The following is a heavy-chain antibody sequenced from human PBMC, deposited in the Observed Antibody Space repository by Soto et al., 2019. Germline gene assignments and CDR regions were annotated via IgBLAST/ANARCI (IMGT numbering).Heavy chain of an antibody. D-gene: IGHD6-6*01. CDR1: GGTFSSYA. Sequence: QVQLVQSGAEVKKPGSSVKVSCKASGGTFSSYAISWVRQAPGQGLEWMGGIIPIFGTANYAQKFQGRVTITADESTSTAYMELSSLRSEDTAVYYCARGVDSSSALSYYSTVWTSGAKGPRSPSP. V-gene: IGHV1-69*01. CDR3: ARGVDSSSALSYYSTVWTS. J-gene: IGHJ6*02. CDR2: IIPIFGTA.